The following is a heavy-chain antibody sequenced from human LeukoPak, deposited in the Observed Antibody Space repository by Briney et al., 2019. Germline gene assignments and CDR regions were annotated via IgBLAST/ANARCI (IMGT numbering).Heavy chain of an antibody. J-gene: IGHJ5*02. CDR3: ARAYSSGWYNDFDP. V-gene: IGHV4-39*01. Sequence: KPSETLSLTCTVSGGAISGSPYYWGWIRQPPGKGLEWIGSTSYSGSTYYNPSLKSRVTISVDTSKNQFSLKLTSVTAADTAVYYCARAYSSGWYNDFDPWGQGTLVIVPS. CDR2: TSYSGST. CDR1: GGAISGSPYY. D-gene: IGHD6-19*01.